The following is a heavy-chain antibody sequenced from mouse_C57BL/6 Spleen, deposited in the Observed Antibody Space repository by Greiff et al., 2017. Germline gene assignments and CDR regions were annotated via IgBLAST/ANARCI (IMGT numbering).Heavy chain of an antibody. D-gene: IGHD5-1*01. J-gene: IGHJ2*01. CDR1: GFTFSSYA. CDR2: ISDGGSYT. CDR3: AREDWYLDS. V-gene: IGHV5-4*01. Sequence: EVQVVESGGGLVKPGGSLKLSCAASGFTFSSYAMSWVRQTPEKRLEWVATISDGGSYTYYPDNVKGRFTISRDNAKNNLYLQMSHLRSEDTAMFYCAREDWYLDSWGQGTTLTVSS.